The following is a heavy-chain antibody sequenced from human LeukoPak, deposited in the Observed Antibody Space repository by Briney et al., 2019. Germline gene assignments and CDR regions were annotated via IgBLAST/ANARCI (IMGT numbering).Heavy chain of an antibody. V-gene: IGHV3-74*01. CDR2: INSDGSST. Sequence: PGGSPRLSCAASGFTFRSYWMHWVRQAPGKGLVWVSRINSDGSSTSYADSVKGRFTISRDNAKNTLYLQMNSLRAEDTAVYYCARDRFGELFGYWGQGTLVTVSS. D-gene: IGHD3-10*01. J-gene: IGHJ4*02. CDR1: GFTFRSYW. CDR3: ARDRFGELFGY.